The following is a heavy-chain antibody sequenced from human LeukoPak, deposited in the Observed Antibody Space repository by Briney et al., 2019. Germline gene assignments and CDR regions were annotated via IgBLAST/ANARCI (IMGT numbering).Heavy chain of an antibody. CDR2: INAGNGNT. D-gene: IGHD5-24*01. J-gene: IGHJ4*02. Sequence: ASVKVSCKASGYTFTSYYMHWVRQAPGQGLEWMGWINAGNGNTKYSQKFQGRVTITRDTSASTAYMELSSLRSEDTAVYYCARGSAPAGRWLQLGHYGYWGQGTLVTVSS. CDR3: ARGSAPAGRWLQLGHYGY. V-gene: IGHV1-3*01. CDR1: GYTFTSYY.